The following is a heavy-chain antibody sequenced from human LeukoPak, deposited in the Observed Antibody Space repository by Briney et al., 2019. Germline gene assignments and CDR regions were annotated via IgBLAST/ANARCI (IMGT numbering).Heavy chain of an antibody. J-gene: IGHJ6*03. CDR1: GYTFTGYY. CDR3: AKNYVDIVATTYDSYYYMDV. V-gene: IGHV1-2*02. D-gene: IGHD5-12*01. CDR2: INPNSGGT. Sequence: ASVKVSCKASGYTFTGYYMHWVRQAPGQGLEWMGWINPNSGGTNYAQRFQGRVTMTRDTSIRTAYMELSRLRSDDTAVYYCAKNYVDIVATTYDSYYYMDVWGKGTTVTISS.